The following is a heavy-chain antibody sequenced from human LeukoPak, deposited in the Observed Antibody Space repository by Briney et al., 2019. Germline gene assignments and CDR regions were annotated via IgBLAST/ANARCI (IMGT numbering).Heavy chain of an antibody. CDR3: ARAYMVRGVPNWFDP. CDR2: INPNSGGT. D-gene: IGHD3-10*01. V-gene: IGHV1-2*02. J-gene: IGHJ5*02. CDR1: GYTFTGYY. Sequence: GASVKVSCKASGYTFTGYYMHWVRQAPGQGLEWMGWINPNSGGTNYAQKFQGRVTMTRDTSISTAYMELSRLGSDDTAVYYCARAYMVRGVPNWFDPWGQGTLVTVSS.